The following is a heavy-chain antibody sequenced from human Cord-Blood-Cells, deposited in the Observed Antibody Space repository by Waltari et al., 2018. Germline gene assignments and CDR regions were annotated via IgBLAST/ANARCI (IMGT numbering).Heavy chain of an antibody. V-gene: IGHV1-69*10. CDR1: GGTFRSYA. Sequence: QVQLVQSGAEVKKPGSSVKVSCKASGGTFRSYAISWVRPAPGQGLEWMGGIIPILGIANYAQKFQGRVTITADKSTSTAYMELSSLRSEDTAVYYCARGSGYDRGYPSFDYWGQGTLVTVSS. D-gene: IGHD5-12*01. J-gene: IGHJ4*02. CDR3: ARGSGYDRGYPSFDY. CDR2: IIPILGIA.